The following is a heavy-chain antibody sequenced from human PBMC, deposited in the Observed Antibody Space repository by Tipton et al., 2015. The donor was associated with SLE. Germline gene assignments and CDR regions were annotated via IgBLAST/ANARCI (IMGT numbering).Heavy chain of an antibody. CDR2: MNSKNGDT. D-gene: IGHD4-17*01. J-gene: IGHJ4*02. CDR1: GYTFTSYY. CDR3: ARDDSGDRGDFDY. V-gene: IGHV1-2*02. Sequence: QSGAEVKKPGASVKVSCKASGYTFTSYYIHWVRQAPGQGLEWMAWMNSKNGDTGYAQKFQGRVTMTRDTSINTAYMELTSLTSDDTAVYYCARDDSGDRGDFDYWGQGTLVTVSS.